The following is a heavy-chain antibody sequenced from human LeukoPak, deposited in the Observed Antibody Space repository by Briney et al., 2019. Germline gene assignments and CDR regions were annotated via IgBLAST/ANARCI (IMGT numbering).Heavy chain of an antibody. J-gene: IGHJ4*02. D-gene: IGHD4/OR15-4a*01. Sequence: KPSETLSLTCTVSGGSISSSSYYWGWIRQPPGKGLEWIESIDYSGSTYYNPSLKSRVTISVDTSKNQFSLKLNSVTAADTAVYYCAGFMVAFDYWGQGTLVTVSS. CDR2: IDYSGST. CDR1: GGSISSSSYY. CDR3: AGFMVAFDY. V-gene: IGHV4-39*07.